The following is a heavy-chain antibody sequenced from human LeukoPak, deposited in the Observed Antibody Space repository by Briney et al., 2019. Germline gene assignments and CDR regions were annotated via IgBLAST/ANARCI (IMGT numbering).Heavy chain of an antibody. J-gene: IGHJ4*02. V-gene: IGHV1-69*04. CDR2: IIPILGIA. D-gene: IGHD5-24*01. Sequence: SVKVSCKASGGTFSSYAISWVRQAPGQGLEWMGRIIPILGIANYAQKFQGRVTITADKSTSTAYMELSSLRSEDTAVSYCARDPRGDGYNYGRFDYWGQGTLVTVSS. CDR3: ARDPRGDGYNYGRFDY. CDR1: GGTFSSYA.